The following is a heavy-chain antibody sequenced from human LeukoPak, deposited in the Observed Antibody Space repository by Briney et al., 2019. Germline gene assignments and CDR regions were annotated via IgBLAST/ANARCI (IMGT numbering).Heavy chain of an antibody. V-gene: IGHV3-23*01. CDR2: ISGSGGST. CDR3: AKDQYYYDSSGYYFDY. CDR1: GFTFSSYA. D-gene: IGHD3-22*01. J-gene: IGHJ4*02. Sequence: GSLRLSCAASGFTFSSYAMSWVRQAPGKGLEWVSAISGSGGSTYYADSVKGRFTISRDNSKNTLYLQMNSLRAEDTAVYYCAKDQYYYDSSGYYFDYWGQGTLVTVSS.